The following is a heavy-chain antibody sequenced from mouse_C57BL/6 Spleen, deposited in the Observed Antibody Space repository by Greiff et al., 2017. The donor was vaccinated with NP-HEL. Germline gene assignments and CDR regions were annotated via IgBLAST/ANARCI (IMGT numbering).Heavy chain of an antibody. CDR1: GFTFSDYY. D-gene: IGHD1-1*01. Sequence: DVHLVESEGGLVKPGSSMKLSCTASGFTFSDYYMAWVRQVPEKGLEWVANINYDGSSTYYLDSLKSRFIISRDNAKNILYLQMSSLKSEDTATYYCARAPITTVVAYWYFGVWGTGTTVTVSS. V-gene: IGHV5-16*01. J-gene: IGHJ1*03. CDR2: INYDGSST. CDR3: ARAPITTVVAYWYFGV.